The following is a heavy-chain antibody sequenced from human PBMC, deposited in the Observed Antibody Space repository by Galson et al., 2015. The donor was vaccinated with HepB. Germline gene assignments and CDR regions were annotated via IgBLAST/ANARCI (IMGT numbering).Heavy chain of an antibody. V-gene: IGHV4-39*01. CDR1: GGSISSSSYY. J-gene: IGHJ5*02. Sequence: ETLSLTCSVSGGSISSSSYYWGWIRQTPGKGLEWIGSINYSGTTYYNPSLKSRVTISVDTSKNQFSLKLSSVTAADTAVYYCARQGYCSSTSCYRWFDPWGQGTSVIVSS. D-gene: IGHD2-2*02. CDR2: INYSGTT. CDR3: ARQGYCSSTSCYRWFDP.